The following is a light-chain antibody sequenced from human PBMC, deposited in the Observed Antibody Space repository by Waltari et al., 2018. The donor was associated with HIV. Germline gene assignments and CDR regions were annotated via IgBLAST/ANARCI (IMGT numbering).Light chain of an antibody. Sequence: EIVMTQSPATLSVSPGERATLSCRASQSVSSNLAWYQQKPGQAPRLLIYGASTMATGIPARFSGSGSGTEFTLTISSLQSEDFAVYYCQHYNNWPLLTFGGGTKVEIK. CDR3: QHYNNWPLLT. CDR2: GAS. V-gene: IGKV3-15*01. CDR1: QSVSSN. J-gene: IGKJ4*01.